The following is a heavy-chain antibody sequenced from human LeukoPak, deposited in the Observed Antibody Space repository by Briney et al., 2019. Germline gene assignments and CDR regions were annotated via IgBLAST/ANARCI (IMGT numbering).Heavy chain of an antibody. CDR2: INPSGGST. CDR1: GYTFTGYY. J-gene: IGHJ4*02. CDR3: ARGSSWYYFDY. D-gene: IGHD6-13*01. V-gene: IGHV1-46*01. Sequence: ASVKVSCKASGYTFTGYYMHWVRQAPGQGLEWMGIINPSGGSTSYAQKFQGRVTMTRDMSTSTVYMELSSLRSEDTAVYYCARGSSWYYFDYWGQGTLVTVSS.